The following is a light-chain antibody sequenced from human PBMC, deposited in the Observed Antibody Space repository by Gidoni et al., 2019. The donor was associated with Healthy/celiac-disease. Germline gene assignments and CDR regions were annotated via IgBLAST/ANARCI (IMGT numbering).Light chain of an antibody. Sequence: DIVMTQSPDSLAVSLGERATINCKSSQSVLYSSNNKNYLAWYQQKPGQPPKLLIYWASTRESGVTDRFSGCGSGTDFTLTISRLQAEDVAVYYCQQYYSTPPTFGGGTKVEIK. J-gene: IGKJ4*01. CDR3: QQYYSTPPT. V-gene: IGKV4-1*01. CDR1: QSVLYSSNNKNY. CDR2: WAS.